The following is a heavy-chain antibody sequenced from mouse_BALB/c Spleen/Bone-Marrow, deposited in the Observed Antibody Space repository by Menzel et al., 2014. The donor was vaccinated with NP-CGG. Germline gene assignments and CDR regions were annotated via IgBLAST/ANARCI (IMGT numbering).Heavy chain of an antibody. D-gene: IGHD2-1*01. CDR1: GYTFTSYT. J-gene: IGHJ3*01. CDR3: ARSNGNYVLAY. Sequence: QVQLQQSGAELARPGASVKMPCKASGYTFTSYTMHWVKQRPGQGLEWIGYINPSSGYTNYNQKFKDKATLTADKSSSTAYMQLSSLTSEDSAVYYCARSNGNYVLAYWGQGTLVTVSA. V-gene: IGHV1-4*01. CDR2: INPSSGYT.